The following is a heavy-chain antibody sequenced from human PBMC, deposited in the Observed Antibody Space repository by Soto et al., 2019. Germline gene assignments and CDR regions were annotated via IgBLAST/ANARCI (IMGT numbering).Heavy chain of an antibody. D-gene: IGHD3-16*01. V-gene: IGHV1-69*01. Sequence: QVQLVQSGADVKKPGSSVRVSCKTSGGPFGNSAISWVRQAPAQRLEWIGEIIPVFDKANYAQNFQGRLTITADDSTATVFMQLSSLRSEDTAVYFCARLRRDWGDAFDLWGQGTLVTVSS. CDR1: GGPFGNSA. J-gene: IGHJ3*01. CDR2: IIPVFDKA. CDR3: ARLRRDWGDAFDL.